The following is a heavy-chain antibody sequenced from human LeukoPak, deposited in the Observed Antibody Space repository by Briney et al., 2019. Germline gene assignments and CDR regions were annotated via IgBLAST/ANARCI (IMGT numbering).Heavy chain of an antibody. CDR2: IGRANTDI. Sequence: PGGSLRLSCAASGFTFSSFTMDWVRQAPGRGLEWVASIGRANTDIYYADSVKGRFTISRDNAKNSLYLQMNNLRAEDTAVYYCARALSAAGMKWPEFFEHWGQGTLVTVSS. CDR3: ARALSAAGMKWPEFFEH. CDR1: GFTFSSFT. J-gene: IGHJ1*01. V-gene: IGHV3-21*01. D-gene: IGHD6-13*01.